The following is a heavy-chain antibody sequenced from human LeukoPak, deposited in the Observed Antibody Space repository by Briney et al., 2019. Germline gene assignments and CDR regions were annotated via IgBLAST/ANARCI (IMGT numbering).Heavy chain of an antibody. Sequence: SETLSLTCAVSGYSISSGYYWGWIRQPPGKGLEWIGSIYHSGSTYYNPSLKSRVTISVDTCKNQFSLKLSSVTAADTAVYYCAREAGATVQLERVDYWGQGTLVTVSS. J-gene: IGHJ4*02. CDR3: AREAGATVQLERVDY. CDR2: IYHSGST. V-gene: IGHV4-38-2*02. D-gene: IGHD1-1*01. CDR1: GYSISSGYY.